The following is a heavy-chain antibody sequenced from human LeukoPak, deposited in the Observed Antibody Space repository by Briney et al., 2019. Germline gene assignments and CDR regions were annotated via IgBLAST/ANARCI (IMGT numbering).Heavy chain of an antibody. V-gene: IGHV3-30*18. CDR3: AKDLRGYCSSTSCHYGMDA. CDR2: ISYDGSNK. CDR1: GFTFSSYG. Sequence: GGSLRLSCAASGFTFSSYGMHWVRQAPGKGLEWVAVISYDGSNKYYADSVKGRFTISRDNSKNTLYLQMNSLRAEDTAVYYCAKDLRGYCSSTSCHYGMDAWGQGTTVTVSS. J-gene: IGHJ6*02. D-gene: IGHD2-2*01.